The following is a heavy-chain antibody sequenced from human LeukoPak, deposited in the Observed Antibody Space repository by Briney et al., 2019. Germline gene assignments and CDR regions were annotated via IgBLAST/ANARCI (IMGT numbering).Heavy chain of an antibody. CDR3: ARGAFVVVTAIDD. CDR2: INPNSGGT. Sequence: ASVKVSCKASGYTFTGYYMHWVRQAPGQGLEWMGWINPNSGGTNYAQKFQGRVTMTRDTSISTAYMELSRLRSDDTAVYYCARGAFVVVTAIDDWGQGTLVTVSS. D-gene: IGHD2-21*02. J-gene: IGHJ4*02. V-gene: IGHV1-2*02. CDR1: GYTFTGYY.